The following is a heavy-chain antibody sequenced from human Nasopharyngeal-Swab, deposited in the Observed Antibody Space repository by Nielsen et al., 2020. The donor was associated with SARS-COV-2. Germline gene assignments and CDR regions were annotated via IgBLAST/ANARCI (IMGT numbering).Heavy chain of an antibody. D-gene: IGHD3-3*01. Sequence: VRQMPGKGLEWMGIIYPGDSDTRYSPSFQGQVTISADKSVGTAYLQWSSLKASDTAMYYCARRDDSYYFDYWGQGTLVTVSS. CDR3: ARRDDSYYFDY. J-gene: IGHJ4*02. CDR2: IYPGDSDT. V-gene: IGHV5-51*01.